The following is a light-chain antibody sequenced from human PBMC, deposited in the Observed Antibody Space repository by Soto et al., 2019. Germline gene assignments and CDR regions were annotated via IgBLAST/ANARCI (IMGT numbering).Light chain of an antibody. J-gene: IGKJ1*01. V-gene: IGKV1-39*01. CDR3: QQGYNTLT. CDR2: TAS. Sequence: DIPMPQSPSSLSASVGDRVTITCRASQNIYSYLNWYQQKPGKAPKLLIHTASSLQSGVPSRFSGSGSGTEFTLTISGLQPEDFATYYCQQGYNTLTFGQGTKVEIK. CDR1: QNIYSY.